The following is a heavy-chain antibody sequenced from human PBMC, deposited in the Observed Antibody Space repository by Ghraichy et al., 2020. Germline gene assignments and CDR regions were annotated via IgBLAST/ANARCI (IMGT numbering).Heavy chain of an antibody. CDR3: ARVMATSGWYPLDY. V-gene: IGHV3-48*03. J-gene: IGHJ4*02. CDR1: GFDFSTFE. CDR2: ISGGGGTI. Sequence: GGSLRLSCVASGFDFSTFEMNWVRLAPGRGLEWVAHISGGGGTIYYADSVKGRFTISRDNAENSLFLQMNSLRAEDTALYYCARVMATSGWYPLDYWGQGTLVTVSS. D-gene: IGHD6-19*01.